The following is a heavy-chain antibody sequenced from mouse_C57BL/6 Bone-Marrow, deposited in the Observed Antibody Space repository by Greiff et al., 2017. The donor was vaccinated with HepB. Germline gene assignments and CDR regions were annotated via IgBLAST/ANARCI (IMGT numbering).Heavy chain of an antibody. CDR2: IYPGSGNT. J-gene: IGHJ4*01. CDR1: GYTFTDYY. V-gene: IGHV1-76*01. Sequence: VQLVESGAELVRPGASVKLSCKASGYTFTDYYINWVKQRPGQGLEWIARIYPGSGNTYYNEKFKGKATLTAEKSSSTAYMQLSSLTSEDSAVYFCARGYYGSSYAMDYWGQGTSVTVSS. CDR3: ARGYYGSSYAMDY. D-gene: IGHD1-1*01.